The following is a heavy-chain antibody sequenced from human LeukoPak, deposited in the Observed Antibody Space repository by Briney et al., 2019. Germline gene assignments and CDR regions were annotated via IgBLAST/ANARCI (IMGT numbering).Heavy chain of an antibody. Sequence: GASVKVSCKASGYTFTSCAMHWVRQAPGQRLEWMGWINAGNGNTKYSQKFQVRVTITRDTSASTAYMELSSLRSEDTAVYYCARDMSSDWSLDYWGQGTLVTVSS. J-gene: IGHJ4*02. D-gene: IGHD6-19*01. CDR2: INAGNGNT. V-gene: IGHV1-3*01. CDR3: ARDMSSDWSLDY. CDR1: GYTFTSCA.